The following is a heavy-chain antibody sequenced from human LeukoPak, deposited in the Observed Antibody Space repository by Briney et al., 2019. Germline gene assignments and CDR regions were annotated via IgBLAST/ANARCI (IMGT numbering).Heavy chain of an antibody. J-gene: IGHJ3*02. V-gene: IGHV4-59*01. CDR2: IYYSGST. D-gene: IGHD3-22*01. Sequence: PSETLSLTCTVSGGSISSYYWSWIRQPPGKGLEWIGYIYYSGSTNYNPSLKSRVTISVDTSKNQFSLKLSSVTAADTAVYYCARVLVQDMIVVVHTYASDIWGQGTMVTVSS. CDR3: ARVLVQDMIVVVHTYASDI. CDR1: GGSISSYY.